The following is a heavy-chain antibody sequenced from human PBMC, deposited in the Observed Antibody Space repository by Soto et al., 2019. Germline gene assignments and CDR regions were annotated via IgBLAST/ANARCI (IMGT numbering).Heavy chain of an antibody. CDR3: ARGRDQYSSSSLCFDP. V-gene: IGHV1-2*04. D-gene: IGHD6-6*01. CDR2: INPNSGGT. CDR1: GYTFTSYG. J-gene: IGHJ5*02. Sequence: ASVKVSCKASGYTFTSYGISWVRQAPGQGLEWMGWINPNSGGTNYEKKFQGWVTMTGDTSISTAYMELSRLRSDETAVYYCARGRDQYSSSSLCFDPWGQGTLVPVSP.